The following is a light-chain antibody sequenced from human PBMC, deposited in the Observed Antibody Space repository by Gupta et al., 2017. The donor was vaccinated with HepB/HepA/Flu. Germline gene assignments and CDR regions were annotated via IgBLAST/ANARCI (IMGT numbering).Light chain of an antibody. CDR2: DAS. CDR3: QQRSNWLT. CDR1: QSVSSY. J-gene: IGKJ4*01. V-gene: IGKV3-11*01. Sequence: EIVLTQSPATLSLSPGERVTLSCRASQSVSSYLAWYQQKPGQAPRLRIYDASNRATGIPARFSGSGSGTDFTLTIRSLEPEDFAVYDCQQRSNWLTFGGGTKVEIK.